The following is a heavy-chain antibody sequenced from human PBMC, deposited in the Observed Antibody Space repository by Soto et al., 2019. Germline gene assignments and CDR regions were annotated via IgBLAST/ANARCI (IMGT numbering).Heavy chain of an antibody. D-gene: IGHD3-3*01. CDR3: ARGPAGDFWSGSNKPSGYGMDV. CDR2: INPNSGGT. CDR1: GYTFTGYY. J-gene: IGHJ6*02. V-gene: IGHV1-2*04. Sequence: ASVKVSCKASGYTFTGYYMHWVRQAPGQGLEWMGWINPNSGGTNYAQKFQGWVTMTRDTSISTAYMELSRLRSDDTAVYYCARGPAGDFWSGSNKPSGYGMDVWGQGTTVTAP.